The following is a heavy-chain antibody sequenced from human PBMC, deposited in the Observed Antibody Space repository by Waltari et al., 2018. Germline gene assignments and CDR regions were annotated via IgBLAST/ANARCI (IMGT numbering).Heavy chain of an antibody. V-gene: IGHV4-38-2*01. CDR3: ASPGTGPYWYYYYGMDV. D-gene: IGHD1-1*01. CDR2: IYHSGST. Sequence: QVQLQESGPGLVKPSETLSLTCAVSGYSISSGYYWGWIRQPPGKGLEWIGSIYHSGSTYYNPSLKSRVTISVDTSKNQFSLKLSSVTAADTAVYYCASPGTGPYWYYYYGMDVWGQGTTVTVSS. CDR1: GYSISSGYY. J-gene: IGHJ6*02.